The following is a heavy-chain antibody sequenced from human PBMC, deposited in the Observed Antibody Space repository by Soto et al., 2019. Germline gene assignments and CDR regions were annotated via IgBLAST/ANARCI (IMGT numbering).Heavy chain of an antibody. CDR3: ARQFGAPYYYYGMDV. V-gene: IGHV4-39*01. Sequence: SEIMSLTCTVSDGSIISSSYYWSWIRQPPGKGLEWIGSIYYSGSTYYNPSLKSRVTISVDTSKNQFSLKLSSVTAADTAVYYCARQFGAPYYYYGMDVWGQGTTVTVSS. D-gene: IGHD3-10*01. J-gene: IGHJ6*02. CDR2: IYYSGST. CDR1: DGSIISSSYY.